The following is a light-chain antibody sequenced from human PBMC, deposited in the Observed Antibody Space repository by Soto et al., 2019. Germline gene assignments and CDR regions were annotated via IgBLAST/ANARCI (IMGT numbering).Light chain of an antibody. CDR3: QQYGSSPWT. V-gene: IGKV3-20*01. CDR2: GVS. CDR1: QSVGSGY. J-gene: IGKJ1*01. Sequence: IVLTQSPGTLSLSPGERATLSCRASQSVGSGYLAWYQQKPGQAPRLLMSGVSIRATGIPDRFSGSQPGTDFTLTSSRLEPEDFAVYYCQQYGSSPWTFGQGTKV.